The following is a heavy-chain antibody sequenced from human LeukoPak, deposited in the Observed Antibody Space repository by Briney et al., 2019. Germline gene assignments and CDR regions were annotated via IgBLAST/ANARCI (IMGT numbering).Heavy chain of an antibody. V-gene: IGHV7-4-1*02. CDR3: ARERRSSSPGEQQLVRAFDI. Sequence: GASVKVSCKASGYTFTNHAMNWVRQAPGQGLEWMGWINTNTGNPTYAQGFTGRFVFSLDTSVSTAYLQISSLKAEDTAMYYCARERRSSSPGEQQLVRAFDIWGQGTMVTVSS. D-gene: IGHD6-13*01. CDR2: INTNTGNP. CDR1: GYTFTNHA. J-gene: IGHJ3*02.